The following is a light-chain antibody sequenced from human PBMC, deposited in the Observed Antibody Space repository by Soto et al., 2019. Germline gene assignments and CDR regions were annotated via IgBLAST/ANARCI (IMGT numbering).Light chain of an antibody. V-gene: IGKV1-8*01. Sequence: AIRMTQSPSSLSASAGDRVAIACLASQDVGRYLAWYQQKPGQAPKLLIYGASTLKSGVPSRFSGGGSGTDFTLTISCLQSEDFETDYCQHYKNYPWTGGQGTKVEIK. CDR2: GAS. J-gene: IGKJ1*01. CDR1: QDVGRY. CDR3: QHYKNYPWT.